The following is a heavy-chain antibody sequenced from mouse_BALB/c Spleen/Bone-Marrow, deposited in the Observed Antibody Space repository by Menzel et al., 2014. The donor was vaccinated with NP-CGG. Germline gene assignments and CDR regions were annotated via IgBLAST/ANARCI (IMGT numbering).Heavy chain of an antibody. CDR3: ARDRAYGNWYFDV. Sequence: VMLVESGPGLVAPSQSLSITCTVSGFSLKNYGVHWVRQPPGKGLEWLGVIGTGRGTNYNSALMSRLSISKDNSKSXVFLKMNSLQTDDTAMYYCARDRAYGNWYFDVWGAGTTVTVSS. CDR1: GFSLKNYG. V-gene: IGHV2-9*02. D-gene: IGHD2-1*01. J-gene: IGHJ1*01. CDR2: IGTGRGT.